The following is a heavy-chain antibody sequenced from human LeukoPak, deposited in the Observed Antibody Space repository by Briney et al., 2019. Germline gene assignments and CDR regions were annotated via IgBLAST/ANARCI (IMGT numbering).Heavy chain of an antibody. CDR1: GYTFTSYG. J-gene: IGHJ4*02. D-gene: IGHD3-9*01. CDR3: ARMGPDVLRYFDWFPFVGY. V-gene: IGHV1-18*01. Sequence: GASVKVSCKASGYTFTSYGISWVRQAPGQGLEWMGWISAYNGNTNYARKLQGKVTMTTDTSTSTAYMELRSLRSDDTAVYYCARMGPDVLRYFDWFPFVGYWGQGTLVTVSS. CDR2: ISAYNGNT.